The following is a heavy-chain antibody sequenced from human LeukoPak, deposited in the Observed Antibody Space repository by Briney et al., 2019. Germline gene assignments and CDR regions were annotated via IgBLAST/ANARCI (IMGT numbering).Heavy chain of an antibody. J-gene: IGHJ5*02. CDR1: GGSISSSNYY. CDR3: ARGEGITGSWFDP. CDR2: IYYSGST. V-gene: IGHV4-39*07. Sequence: SETLSLTCTVSGGSISSSNYYWGWIRQPPGKGLEWIGSIYYSGSTYYNPSLKSRVIVSLDTSKNQFSLKLSSVTAADTAVYYCARGEGITGSWFDPWGQGTLVTVSS. D-gene: IGHD1-20*01.